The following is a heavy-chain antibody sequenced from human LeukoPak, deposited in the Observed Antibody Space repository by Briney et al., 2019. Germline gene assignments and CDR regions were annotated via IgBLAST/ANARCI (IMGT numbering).Heavy chain of an antibody. D-gene: IGHD2-15*01. Sequence: PGGSLRLSCAASGFTFSSYAMSWVRQAPGKGLEWVSAISGSGGSTYYADSVKGRFTISRDNSKNTLYLQMNSLRAEDTAVYYCARDQSGGIYRYTFDIWGQGTKVTVSS. J-gene: IGHJ3*02. V-gene: IGHV3-23*01. CDR1: GFTFSSYA. CDR2: ISGSGGST. CDR3: ARDQSGGIYRYTFDI.